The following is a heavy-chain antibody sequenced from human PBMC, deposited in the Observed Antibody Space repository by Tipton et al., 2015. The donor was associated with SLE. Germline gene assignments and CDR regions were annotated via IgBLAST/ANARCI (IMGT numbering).Heavy chain of an antibody. D-gene: IGHD1-14*01. J-gene: IGHJ3*02. Sequence: LSLTCTVSGGSISSYYWSWIRQPPGKGLEWIGYIYYSGSTNYNPSLKSRVTISVDTSKNQFSLKLSSVTAADTAVYYCARGGRRAFDIWGQGTMVTVSS. CDR3: ARGGRRAFDI. V-gene: IGHV4-59*01. CDR2: IYYSGST. CDR1: GGSISSYY.